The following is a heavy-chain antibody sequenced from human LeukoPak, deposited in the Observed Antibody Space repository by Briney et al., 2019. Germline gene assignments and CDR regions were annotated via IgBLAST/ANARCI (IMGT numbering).Heavy chain of an antibody. D-gene: IGHD3-22*01. CDR2: IYYSGST. V-gene: IGHV4-34*01. J-gene: IGHJ3*02. Sequence: SETLPLTCAVYGGSFSGYYWSWIRQPPGKGLEWIGSIYYSGSTYYNPSLKSRVTISVDTSKNQFSLKLSSVTAADTAVYYCARHSVYYYDSSGYSPADDAFDIWGQGTMVTVSS. CDR3: ARHSVYYYDSSGYSPADDAFDI. CDR1: GGSFSGYY.